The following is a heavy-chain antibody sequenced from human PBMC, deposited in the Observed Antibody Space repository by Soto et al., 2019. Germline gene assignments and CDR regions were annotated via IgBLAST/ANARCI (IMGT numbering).Heavy chain of an antibody. D-gene: IGHD3-10*01. V-gene: IGHV3-48*01. Sequence: PGGSLRLSCAASGFTFSSYSMNWVRQAPGKGLEWVSYISSSSSTIYYADSVKGRFTISRDNAKNSLYPQMNSLRAEDTAVYYCARVQYYYGSGSFDYWGQGTLVTVSS. J-gene: IGHJ4*02. CDR1: GFTFSSYS. CDR3: ARVQYYYGSGSFDY. CDR2: ISSSSSTI.